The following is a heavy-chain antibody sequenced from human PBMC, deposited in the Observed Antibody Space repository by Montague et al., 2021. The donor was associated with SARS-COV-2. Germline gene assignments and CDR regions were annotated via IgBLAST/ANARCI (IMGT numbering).Heavy chain of an antibody. CDR3: ARIPDYSSGAGPGWYFGL. CDR2: IDWDDDI. V-gene: IGHV2-70*01. Sequence: PALVKPTQTLTLTCTFSGFSVSTSGLCVSWIRQPPGKALEWLALIDWDDDIYYSTSLKTRLTISKDTSKNQVVLTMTNMDPVDTGTYYCARIPDYSSGAGPGWYFGLWGRGTLVTVSS. CDR1: GFSVSTSGLC. J-gene: IGHJ2*01. D-gene: IGHD6-19*01.